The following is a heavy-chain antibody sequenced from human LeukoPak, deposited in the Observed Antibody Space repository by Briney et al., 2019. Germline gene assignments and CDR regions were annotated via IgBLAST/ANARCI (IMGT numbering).Heavy chain of an antibody. D-gene: IGHD3-10*01. V-gene: IGHV4-59*01. Sequence: TSETLSLTCTVSGGSISSYYWSWIRQPPGKGLEWIGYISDTGNTNYNPSLKSRVTMSVDTSKDRFSLKLSSVTAADTAVHSCARGVTMVQGYYYYMDVWGKGTTVTVSS. CDR3: ARGVTMVQGYYYYMDV. CDR1: GGSISSYY. CDR2: ISDTGNT. J-gene: IGHJ6*03.